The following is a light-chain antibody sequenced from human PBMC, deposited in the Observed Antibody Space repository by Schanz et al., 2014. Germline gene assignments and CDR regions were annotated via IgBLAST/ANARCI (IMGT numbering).Light chain of an antibody. V-gene: IGKV3D-15*01. CDR3: QQYNNWPT. CDR2: GAS. Sequence: EIVLTQSPATLSLSPGERATLSCGASQSVRNNFLAWYQHKPGLAPRLLIYGASNRATGIPDRFSGSGSGTEFTLTISSLQSEDFAGYYCQQYNNWPTFGQGTKVEIK. CDR1: QSVRNN. J-gene: IGKJ1*01.